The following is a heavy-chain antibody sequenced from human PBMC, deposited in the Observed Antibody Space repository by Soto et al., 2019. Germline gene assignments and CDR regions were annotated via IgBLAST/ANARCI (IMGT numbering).Heavy chain of an antibody. V-gene: IGHV4-59*08. CDR1: GVSISSFY. D-gene: IGHD3-3*01. CDR2: IYYSGST. Sequence: PSETLSPPCTFSGVSISSFYWSWIRQPPGKGLEWIGYIYYSGSTNYNPSLKSRVTISVDTSKNQFSLKLSSVTAADTAVYYCARSIAYDFWSGWGPFDIWGQGTMVTVSS. J-gene: IGHJ3*02. CDR3: ARSIAYDFWSGWGPFDI.